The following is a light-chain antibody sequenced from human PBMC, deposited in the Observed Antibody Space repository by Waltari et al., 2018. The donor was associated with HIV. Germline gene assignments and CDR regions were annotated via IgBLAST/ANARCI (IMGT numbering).Light chain of an antibody. V-gene: IGKV1-16*02. CDR2: DAS. Sequence: DIQMTQSPSSLSASLGDRVTFTCRASQAISNSLAWFRQKQGKAPQSLIFDASSLQSGVPSKFRGSGSGTDFTLTINNLQPEDFATYYCQQYNTYPLTFGGGTTVEIK. CDR1: QAISNS. J-gene: IGKJ4*01. CDR3: QQYNTYPLT.